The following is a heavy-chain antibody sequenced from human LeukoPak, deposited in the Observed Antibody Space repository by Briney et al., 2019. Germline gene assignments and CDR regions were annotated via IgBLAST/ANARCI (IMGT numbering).Heavy chain of an antibody. Sequence: ASVKVSCKASGYTFTGYYMHWVRQAPGQGLEWMGWINPNSGGTNYAQKFQGRVTMTRDTSISTAYMELSRLRSDDTAVYYCARVAGYGSGSYYKWYYYYYMDVWGKGTTVTVSS. CDR1: GYTFTGYY. CDR2: INPNSGGT. J-gene: IGHJ6*03. CDR3: ARVAGYGSGSYYKWYYYYYMDV. V-gene: IGHV1-2*02. D-gene: IGHD3-10*01.